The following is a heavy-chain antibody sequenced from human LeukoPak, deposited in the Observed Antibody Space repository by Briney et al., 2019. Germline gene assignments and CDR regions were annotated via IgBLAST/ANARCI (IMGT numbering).Heavy chain of an antibody. V-gene: IGHV4-39*07. J-gene: IGHJ3*02. CDR3: ARGVAVAAHHDAFDI. D-gene: IGHD2-15*01. Sequence: KTSETLTLTCTVSGASINIYTYYWGWIRQPPGKGLEWIGSVSYSGSPYYNPSLTSRVTISVDRSKNQFSLKLSSVTAADTAVYYCARGVAVAAHHDAFDIWGQGTMVTVSS. CDR1: GASINIYTYY. CDR2: VSYSGSP.